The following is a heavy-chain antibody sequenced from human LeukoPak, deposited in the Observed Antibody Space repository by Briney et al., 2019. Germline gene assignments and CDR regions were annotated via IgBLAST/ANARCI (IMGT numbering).Heavy chain of an antibody. J-gene: IGHJ5*02. CDR3: ARLLYGGNNGGWFDP. CDR2: IYTSGST. V-gene: IGHV4-4*07. D-gene: IGHD4-23*01. CDR1: GGSISSYY. Sequence: SETLSLTCTVSGGSISSYYWSWIRQPAGKGLEWIGRIYTSGSTNYNPSLKSRVTISVDTSKNQFSLKLSSVTAADTAVYYCARLLYGGNNGGWFDPWGQGTLVTVSS.